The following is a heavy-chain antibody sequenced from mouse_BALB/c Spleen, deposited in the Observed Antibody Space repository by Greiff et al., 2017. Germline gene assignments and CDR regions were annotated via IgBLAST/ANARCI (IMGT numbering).Heavy chain of an antibody. CDR2: INPGSGGT. Sequence: QVQLKESGAELVRPGTSVKVSCKASGYAFTNYLIEWVKQRPGQGLEWIGVINPGSGGTNYNEKFKGKATLTADKSSSTAYMQLSSLTSDDSAVYFCARGSFDVWGAGTTVTVSS. CDR3: ARGSFDV. V-gene: IGHV1-54*01. J-gene: IGHJ1*01. CDR1: GYAFTNYL.